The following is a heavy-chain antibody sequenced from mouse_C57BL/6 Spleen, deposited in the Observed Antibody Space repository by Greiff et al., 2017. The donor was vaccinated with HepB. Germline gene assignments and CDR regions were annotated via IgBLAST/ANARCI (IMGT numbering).Heavy chain of an antibody. Sequence: DVMLVESGGDLVKPGGSLKLSCAASGFTFSSYGMSWVRQTPDKRLEWVATISSGGSYTYYPDSVKGRFTISRDNAKNTLYLQMSSLKSEDTAMYYCARLYDYDGVLDYWGQGTTLTVSS. D-gene: IGHD2-4*01. CDR3: ARLYDYDGVLDY. V-gene: IGHV5-6*02. CDR2: ISSGGSYT. J-gene: IGHJ2*01. CDR1: GFTFSSYG.